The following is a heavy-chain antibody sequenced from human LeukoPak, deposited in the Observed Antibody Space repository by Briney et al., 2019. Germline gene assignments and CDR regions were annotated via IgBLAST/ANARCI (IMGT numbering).Heavy chain of an antibody. Sequence: GGSLRLSCAASGFTFSNYWIHWVRQAPGKGLVWVSRINSDGSITNYADSVKGRFTVSRDNAKNTLYLQMNSLGAEDTAVYYCARTAYSTSSLGFWGQGTLVTVSS. J-gene: IGHJ4*02. D-gene: IGHD6-6*01. CDR3: ARTAYSTSSLGF. V-gene: IGHV3-74*01. CDR2: INSDGSIT. CDR1: GFTFSNYW.